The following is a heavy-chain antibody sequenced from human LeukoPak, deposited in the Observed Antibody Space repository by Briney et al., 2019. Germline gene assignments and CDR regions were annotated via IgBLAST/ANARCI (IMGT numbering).Heavy chain of an antibody. D-gene: IGHD4-23*01. J-gene: IGHJ4*02. CDR3: ARSDYGGKRFDY. CDR1: GGSISSSSYY. V-gene: IGHV4-39*07. CDR2: IYYSGST. Sequence: SETLSLTCTVSGGSISSSSYYWGWIRQPPGKGLEWIGSIYYSGSTYYNPSLKSRVTISVDRSKNQFSLKLSSVTAADTAVYYCARSDYGGKRFDYWGQGTLVTVSS.